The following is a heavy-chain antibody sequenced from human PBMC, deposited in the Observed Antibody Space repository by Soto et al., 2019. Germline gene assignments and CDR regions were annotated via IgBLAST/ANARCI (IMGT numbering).Heavy chain of an antibody. CDR3: ARGRRQEGAYCSSTSCYSYYYYYMDV. CDR2: IYYSGST. D-gene: IGHD2-2*01. J-gene: IGHJ6*03. Sequence: QVQLQESGPGLVKPSETLSLTCTVSGGSISSYYWSWIRQPPGKGLEWIGYIYYSGSTNYNPSLKSRVIIYVDTSKNQLSLKMSAVISADTAVYYCARGRRQEGAYCSSTSCYSYYYYYMDVWGKGTTVTVSS. CDR1: GGSISSYY. V-gene: IGHV4-59*01.